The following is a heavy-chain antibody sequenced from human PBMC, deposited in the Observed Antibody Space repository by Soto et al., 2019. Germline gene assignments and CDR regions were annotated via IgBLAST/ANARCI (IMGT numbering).Heavy chain of an antibody. J-gene: IGHJ4*02. CDR1: GFSLSTSGMC. D-gene: IGHD1-20*01. Sequence: SGPTLVNPTQTLTLTCTFSGFSLSTSGMCVSWIRQPPGKALEWLARIDWDDDKNYATSLKTRLTISKDTSKNQVVLTLTDMDPVDTATYYCARTPIITRAFDYWGQGTLVTVSS. CDR2: IDWDDDK. CDR3: ARTPIITRAFDY. V-gene: IGHV2-70*11.